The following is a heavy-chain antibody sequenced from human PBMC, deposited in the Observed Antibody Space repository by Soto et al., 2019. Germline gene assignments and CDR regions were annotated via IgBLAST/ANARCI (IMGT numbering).Heavy chain of an antibody. CDR1: GFSLSTSGVG. J-gene: IGHJ4*02. CDR3: AHQLELLRFFHY. V-gene: IGHV2-5*02. Sequence: QITLKESGPTLVKPTQTLTLSCTFSGFSLSTSGVGVGWIRQPPGRSLEWLALIYWDDDKRYSPPVKSRLTNTHDPSKNLLVLKMTNMDPVDTVTYYCAHQLELLRFFHYWGQGTPVTVSS. D-gene: IGHD1-7*01. CDR2: IYWDDDK.